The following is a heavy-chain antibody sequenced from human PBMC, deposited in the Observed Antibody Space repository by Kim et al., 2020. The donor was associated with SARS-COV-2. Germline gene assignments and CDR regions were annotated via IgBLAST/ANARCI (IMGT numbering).Heavy chain of an antibody. CDR1: GYSFTSYW. J-gene: IGHJ3*02. D-gene: IGHD6-13*01. Sequence: GGSLRLSCKGSGYSFTSYWIGWVRQMPGKGLEWMGIIYPGDSDTRYSPSFQGQVTISADKSISTAYLQWSSLKASDTAMYYCARHHYQPTYSSSWYSFAFDIWGQGTMVTVSS. V-gene: IGHV5-51*01. CDR3: ARHHYQPTYSSSWYSFAFDI. CDR2: IYPGDSDT.